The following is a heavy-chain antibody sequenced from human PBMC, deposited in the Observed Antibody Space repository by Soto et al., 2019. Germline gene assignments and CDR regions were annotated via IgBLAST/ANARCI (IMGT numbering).Heavy chain of an antibody. D-gene: IGHD3-16*01. CDR2: ISGSGSST. V-gene: IGHV3-23*01. CDR1: GFTLSNYA. CDR3: AKRDSAY. Sequence: PGGSLRLSCAASGFTLSNYAMSWVRQPPGKGLEWVSAISGSGSSTYYADSVKGRFTISRDNSKNTLYLQMDSLSAEDTAVYYCAKRDSAYWGQGTLVTVSS. J-gene: IGHJ4*02.